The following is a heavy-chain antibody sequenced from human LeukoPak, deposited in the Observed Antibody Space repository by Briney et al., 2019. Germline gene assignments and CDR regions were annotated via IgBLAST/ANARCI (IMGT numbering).Heavy chain of an antibody. CDR1: EFASSEYW. CDR2: SSGGGTYT. J-gene: IGHJ4*02. V-gene: IGHV3-74*01. CDR3: VREIKIMGFRAFDY. Sequence: GGSLRLSCAASEFASSEYWRHCARPTPETRLMWVSRSSGGGTYTAYADAVKGRFAVSRDNAENTLYLQMDSLTVEDTGLYYCVREIKIMGFRAFDYWGQGTPVTVSS. D-gene: IGHD3-10*01.